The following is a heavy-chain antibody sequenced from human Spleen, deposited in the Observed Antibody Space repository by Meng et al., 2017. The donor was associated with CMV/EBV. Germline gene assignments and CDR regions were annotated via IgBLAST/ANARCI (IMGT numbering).Heavy chain of an antibody. CDR3: ASLPWSGNSPDTFDI. V-gene: IGHV3-74*01. CDR1: GFRFSSYW. D-gene: IGHD3-3*01. Sequence: GESLKISCAASGFRFSSYWMHWVRQAPGKGLVWVSRLNSDGSGTSSADSVKGRFTISRDNAKNTVYLQMNNLRPEDTAVYYCASLPWSGNSPDTFDIWGQGTMVTVSS. CDR2: LNSDGSGT. J-gene: IGHJ3*02.